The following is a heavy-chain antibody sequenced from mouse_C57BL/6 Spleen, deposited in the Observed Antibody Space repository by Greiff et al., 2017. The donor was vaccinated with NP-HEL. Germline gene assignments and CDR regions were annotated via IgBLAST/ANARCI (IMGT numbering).Heavy chain of an antibody. CDR1: GFTFSDYY. J-gene: IGHJ3*01. CDR3: ARGGYWFAY. V-gene: IGHV5-16*01. Sequence: EVNVVESEGGLVQPGSSMKLSCTASGFTFSDYYMAWVRQVPEKGLEWVANINYDGSSTYYLDSLKSRFIISRDNAKNILYLQMSSLKSEDTATYYCARGGYWFAYWGQGTLVTVSA. CDR2: INYDGSST.